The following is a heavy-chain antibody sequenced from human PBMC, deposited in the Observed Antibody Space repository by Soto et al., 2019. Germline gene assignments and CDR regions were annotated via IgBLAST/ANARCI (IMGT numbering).Heavy chain of an antibody. CDR3: ARDKMGIAAAVDYYYGMDV. CDR2: ISYDGSNK. Sequence: PGGSLRLSCAASGFTFSSYAMHWVRQAPGKGLEWVAVISYDGSNKYYADSVKGRFTISRDNSKNTLYLQMNSLRAEDTAVYYCARDKMGIAAAVDYYYGMDVWGQGTTVTVSS. V-gene: IGHV3-30-3*01. D-gene: IGHD6-13*01. CDR1: GFTFSSYA. J-gene: IGHJ6*02.